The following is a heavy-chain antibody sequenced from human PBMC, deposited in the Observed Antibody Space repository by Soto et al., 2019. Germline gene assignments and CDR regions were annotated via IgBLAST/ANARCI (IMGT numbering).Heavy chain of an antibody. CDR2: IYHSGST. J-gene: IGHJ2*01. V-gene: IGHV4-4*02. CDR1: GGSISSSNW. D-gene: IGHD6-13*01. Sequence: QVQLQESGPGLVKPSGTLSLTCAVSGGSISSSNWWSWVRQPPGKGLEWIGEIYHSGSTNYNPSLKSRVTISVDKSMNLSSLKLSSVTAEDTAVYYCAGSIAAAGIRSYLYFDLWGRGTLVTVSS. CDR3: AGSIAAAGIRSYLYFDL.